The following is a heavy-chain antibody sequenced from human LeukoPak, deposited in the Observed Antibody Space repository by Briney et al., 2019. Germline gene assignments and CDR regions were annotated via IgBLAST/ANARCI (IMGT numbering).Heavy chain of an antibody. Sequence: SETLSLTCTVSGGSISTYYWSCIRQPPGKGLEWIGYIYYNGNTNYNPSLKSPLTISIDTSKNQFSLKLTSVTAADTALYHCARLGRPAAFDIWGQGTMVTVSS. CDR1: GGSISTYY. V-gene: IGHV4-59*08. J-gene: IGHJ3*02. CDR2: IYYNGNT. D-gene: IGHD3-16*01. CDR3: ARLGRPAAFDI.